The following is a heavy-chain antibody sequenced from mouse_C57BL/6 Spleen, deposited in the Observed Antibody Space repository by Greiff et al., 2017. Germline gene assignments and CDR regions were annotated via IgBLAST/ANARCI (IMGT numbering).Heavy chain of an antibody. Sequence: QVHVKQPGAELVRPGSSVKLSCKASGYTFTSYWMHWVKQRPIQGLEWIGNIDPSDSETHYNQKFKDKATLTVDKSSSTAFMQLSSLTSEDSAVYYCARSRSSGSPFDYWGQGTTLTVSS. V-gene: IGHV1-52*01. J-gene: IGHJ2*01. CDR3: ARSRSSGSPFDY. CDR1: GYTFTSYW. CDR2: IDPSDSET. D-gene: IGHD3-2*02.